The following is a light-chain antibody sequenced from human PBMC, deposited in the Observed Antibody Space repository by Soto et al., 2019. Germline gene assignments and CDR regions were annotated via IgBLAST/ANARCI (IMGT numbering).Light chain of an antibody. CDR3: SSYTSSSTRV. CDR2: DVN. CDR1: SSDVGGYDY. V-gene: IGLV2-14*03. J-gene: IGLJ1*01. Sequence: SVLTQPASVSWSPGQSIAISCTGTSSDVGGYDYVSWYQQLPGKAPKLMIYDVNNRPSGVSNRFSGSKSGNTASLTISGLQAEDEADYYCSSYTSSSTRVFGTGTKVTVL.